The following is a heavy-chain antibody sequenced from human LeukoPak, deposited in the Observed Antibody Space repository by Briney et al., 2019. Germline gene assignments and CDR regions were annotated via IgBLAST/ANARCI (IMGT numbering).Heavy chain of an antibody. Sequence: ASVKVSCKASGGTFSSYAISWVRQAPGQGLEWMGRIIPIFGTANYAQKFQGRVTITTDESTSTAYMELSSLRSEDTAVYYCARDYYDSRFRVYWGQGTLVTVSP. CDR3: ARDYYDSRFRVY. J-gene: IGHJ4*02. CDR1: GGTFSSYA. D-gene: IGHD3-22*01. CDR2: IIPIFGTA. V-gene: IGHV1-69*05.